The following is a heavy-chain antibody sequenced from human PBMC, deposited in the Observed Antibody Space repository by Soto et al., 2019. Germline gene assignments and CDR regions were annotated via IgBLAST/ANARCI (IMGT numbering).Heavy chain of an antibody. J-gene: IGHJ6*03. D-gene: IGHD3-10*01. V-gene: IGHV3-23*01. CDR2: ISGSGGST. CDR1: GCTFSSYA. CDR3: AKMKGRYSNYVPTMVRGVGYMDV. Sequence: GVSMIVSCAAAGCTFSSYARSWVRQTPGKGLEWVSAISGSGGSTYYADSVKGRFTISRDNSKNTLYLQMNSLRAEDTAVYYCAKMKGRYSNYVPTMVRGVGYMDVWGKGTTVTVSS.